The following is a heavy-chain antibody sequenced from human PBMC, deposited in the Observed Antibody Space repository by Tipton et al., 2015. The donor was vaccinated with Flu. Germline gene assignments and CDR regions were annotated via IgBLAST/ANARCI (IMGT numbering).Heavy chain of an antibody. Sequence: TLSLTCSLSGDSIGSDYYWAWIRQAPGKGLEWIGNIYHRGNTYHNPSLKSRVTISVDTSKTQFSLKLSSVTAADTAVYYCARGRDLFGSGYFDAWGQGILVTVSS. V-gene: IGHV4-38-2*02. J-gene: IGHJ4*02. CDR2: IYHRGNT. CDR3: ARGRDLFGSGYFDA. D-gene: IGHD2-21*01. CDR1: GDSIGSDYY.